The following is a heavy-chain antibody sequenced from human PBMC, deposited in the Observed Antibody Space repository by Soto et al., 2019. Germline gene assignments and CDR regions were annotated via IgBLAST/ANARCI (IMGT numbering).Heavy chain of an antibody. CDR1: GFTFSSYG. J-gene: IGHJ4*02. CDR2: IWYDGSNK. V-gene: IGHV3-33*01. CDR3: ASDYIWGSYRERFDY. Sequence: QVQLVESGGGVVQPGRSLRLSCAASGFTFSSYGMHWVRQAPGKGLGWVAVIWYDGSNKYYADSVKGRFTISRDNSKNTLYLQMNSLRAEDTAVYYCASDYIWGSYRERFDYWGQGTLVTVSS. D-gene: IGHD3-16*02.